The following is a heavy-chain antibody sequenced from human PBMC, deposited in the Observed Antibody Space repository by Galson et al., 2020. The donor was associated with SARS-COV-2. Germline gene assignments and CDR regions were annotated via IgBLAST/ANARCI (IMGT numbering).Heavy chain of an antibody. J-gene: IGHJ5*02. V-gene: IGHV4-59*01. Sequence: SETLSLTCTVSGGSISSYYWSWIRQPPGKGLEWIGYIYYSGSTNYNPSLKSRVTISVDTSKNQFSLKLSSVTAADTAVYYCARGPENYDFWSGYYGNWFDPWGQGTLVTVSS. CDR3: ARGPENYDFWSGYYGNWFDP. CDR1: GGSISSYY. D-gene: IGHD3-3*01. CDR2: IYYSGST.